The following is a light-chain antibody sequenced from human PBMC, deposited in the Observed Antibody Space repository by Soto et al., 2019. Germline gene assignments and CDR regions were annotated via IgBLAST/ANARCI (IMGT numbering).Light chain of an antibody. J-gene: IGKJ1*01. CDR2: GAS. CDR3: QQYGSSPWT. V-gene: IGKV3-20*01. Sequence: ETVLTQSPGTLSLSPGERATLSCRASQTIRSNYLAWYRQTPGQAPRLLIYGASNRATGIADRCSGSGSGTDFTLIISSLEPDDVAQYYYQQYGSSPWTFGQGNKVEIK. CDR1: QTIRSNY.